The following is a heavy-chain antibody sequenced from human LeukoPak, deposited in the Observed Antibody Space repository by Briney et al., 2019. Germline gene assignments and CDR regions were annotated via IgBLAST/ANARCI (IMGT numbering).Heavy chain of an antibody. CDR2: INAGNGNT. V-gene: IGHV1-3*03. CDR1: GYTFTRYD. D-gene: IGHD1-7*01. J-gene: IGHJ4*02. Sequence: ASVKVSCKASGYTFTRYDINWVRQATGQGLEWMGWINAGNGNTKYSQEFQGRVTFTRDTSASTAYMELSSLRSEDMAVYYCARDRSGELSPVLDYWGQGTLVTVSS. CDR3: ARDRSGELSPVLDY.